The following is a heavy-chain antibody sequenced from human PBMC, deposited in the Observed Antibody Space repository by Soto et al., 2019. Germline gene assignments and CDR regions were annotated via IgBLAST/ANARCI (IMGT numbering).Heavy chain of an antibody. CDR3: ARHSSGWYLDR. Sequence: QVQLQESGPGLVKPSETLSLTCTLSGGSISGYYWAWVRQSPRKGLQWIGYIYYTGSNNYNYNPSLNSRVSMSVDTSKNQFSLRLSSVTAAYSAVYYCARHSSGWYLDRWGQGTLVTVSS. J-gene: IGHJ4*02. D-gene: IGHD6-19*01. CDR2: IYYTGSNNY. CDR1: GGSISGYY. V-gene: IGHV4-59*08.